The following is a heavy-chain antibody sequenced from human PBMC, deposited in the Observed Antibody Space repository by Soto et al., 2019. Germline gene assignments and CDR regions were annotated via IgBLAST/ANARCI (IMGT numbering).Heavy chain of an antibody. J-gene: IGHJ3*02. V-gene: IGHV3-33*01. D-gene: IGHD3-9*01. CDR2: IVSDGSAI. CDR3: ARDYAFDNETDFYM. CDR1: GFPFSFYG. Sequence: GGSLRLSCAVSGFPFSFYGFHWVRQSPGKGLEWLGVIVSDGSAIYHADSLEGRCFISRDNSKDILYLQMNSLRVEDTAVYYCARDYAFDNETDFYMCGQGTMVTVS.